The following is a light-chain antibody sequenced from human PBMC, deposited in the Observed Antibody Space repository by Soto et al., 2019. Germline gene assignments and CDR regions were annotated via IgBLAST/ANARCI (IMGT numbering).Light chain of an antibody. Sequence: DIQMTQSPSTLSGSVGDRVTITCRASQTISSWLAWYQQKPGKAPKLLIYKASTLKSGVPSRFSGSGSGTEFTLTISSLQPDDFATYCCQHYNSYSEAFVQGTKVDIK. CDR2: KAS. J-gene: IGKJ1*01. CDR3: QHYNSYSEA. V-gene: IGKV1-5*03. CDR1: QTISSW.